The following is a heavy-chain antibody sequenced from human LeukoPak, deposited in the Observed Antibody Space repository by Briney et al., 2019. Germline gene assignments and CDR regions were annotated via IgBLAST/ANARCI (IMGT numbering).Heavy chain of an antibody. D-gene: IGHD3-10*01. CDR2: TRNKANSYTT. CDR1: GFTFSDHY. Sequence: GGSLRLSCAASGFTFSDHYMAWVRQAPGKGLEWVGRTRNKANSYTTEYAASVKGRFTISRDDSKNSLYLQMNSLKTEDTAVYYCARESVVLLWFGEDLGGAFDIWGQGTMVTVSS. CDR3: ARESVVLLWFGEDLGGAFDI. J-gene: IGHJ3*02. V-gene: IGHV3-72*01.